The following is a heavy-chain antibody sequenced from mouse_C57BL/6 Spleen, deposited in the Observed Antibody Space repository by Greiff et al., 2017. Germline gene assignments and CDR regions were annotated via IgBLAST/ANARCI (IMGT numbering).Heavy chain of an antibody. J-gene: IGHJ4*01. CDR1: GFTFSDYY. V-gene: IGHV5-16*01. CDR2: INYDGSST. D-gene: IGHD1-1*01. Sequence: VQLKESEGGLVQPGSSMKLSCTASGFTFSDYYMAWVRQVPEKGLEWVANINYDGSSTYYLDSLKSRFIISRDNAKNILYLQMSSLKSEDTATYYCAREAHYYGSSYDAMDYWGQGTSVTVSS. CDR3: AREAHYYGSSYDAMDY.